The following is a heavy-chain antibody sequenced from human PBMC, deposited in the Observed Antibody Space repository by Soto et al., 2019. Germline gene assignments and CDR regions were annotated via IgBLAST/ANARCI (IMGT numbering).Heavy chain of an antibody. CDR3: ARDHQYYYDSSGYYQNYFDY. J-gene: IGHJ4*02. Sequence: TLSLTCTVSGGSISSGDYYGSWIRQPPGKGLEWIGYIYYSGSTYYNPSLKSRVTISVDTSKNQFSLKLSSVTAADTAVYYCARDHQYYYDSSGYYQNYFDYWGQGTLVTVSS. D-gene: IGHD3-22*01. CDR2: IYYSGST. V-gene: IGHV4-30-4*01. CDR1: GGSISSGDYY.